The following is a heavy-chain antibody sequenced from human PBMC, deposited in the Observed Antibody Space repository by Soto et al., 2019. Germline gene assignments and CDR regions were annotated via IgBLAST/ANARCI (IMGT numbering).Heavy chain of an antibody. CDR1: GGSFSGYY. J-gene: IGHJ4*02. Sequence: QVQLQQWGAGLLKPSETLSLTCAVYGGSFSGYYWSWIRQPPGKGLEWIGEINHSGSTNYNPSLKIRVTISVDTSKNQFSLKLSSVTAADTAVYYCARGRYSSSGVDYWGQGTLVTVSS. D-gene: IGHD6-13*01. CDR3: ARGRYSSSGVDY. V-gene: IGHV4-34*01. CDR2: INHSGST.